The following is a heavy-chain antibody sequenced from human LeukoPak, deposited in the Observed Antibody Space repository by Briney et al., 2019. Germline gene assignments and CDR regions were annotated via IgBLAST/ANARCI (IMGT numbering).Heavy chain of an antibody. Sequence: SETLSLTCSVSGFSIGTGYSWGWIRQPPGKGLEWIGRIYHGGSTYYNPSLKSRVTISVDTSKNQFSLKLSSVTAADTAVYYCARDGCRDSSCYWFDPWGQGTLVSVSS. CDR2: IYHGGST. D-gene: IGHD2-15*01. J-gene: IGHJ5*02. CDR1: GFSIGTGYS. CDR3: ARDGCRDSSCYWFDP. V-gene: IGHV4-38-2*02.